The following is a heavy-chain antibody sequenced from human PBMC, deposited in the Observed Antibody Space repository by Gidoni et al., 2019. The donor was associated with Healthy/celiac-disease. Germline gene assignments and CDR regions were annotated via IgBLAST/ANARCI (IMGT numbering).Heavy chain of an antibody. CDR2: INHSGST. D-gene: IGHD3-10*01. Sequence: QVQLQQCGAALLKPSETLSLPCAVYGGSVSGDYWRWFRQPPGKGLEWIGEINHSGSTNYNPYLKRRVTISVDTSKNQFSLKVSSVTAADTAVYYCARGGGGDLRFAYYFDYWGQGTLVTVSS. CDR1: GGSVSGDY. V-gene: IGHV4-34*01. CDR3: ARGGGGDLRFAYYFDY. J-gene: IGHJ4*02.